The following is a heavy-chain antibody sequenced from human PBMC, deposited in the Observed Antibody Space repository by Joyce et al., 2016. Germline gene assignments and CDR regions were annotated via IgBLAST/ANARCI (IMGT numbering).Heavy chain of an antibody. J-gene: IGHJ4*02. CDR3: ARTSVISPLDY. Sequence: EVQLVESGGALVQPGGSLRLSCTASGFTLRDFSMDWVRQAPGKGLEWVSYISSTGSATNYADSVKGRFTITKDNAKNSLYLQMSSLRSDDTAVYYCARTSVISPLDYWGQRTLVTVSS. CDR1: GFTLRDFS. D-gene: IGHD3-10*01. CDR2: ISSTGSAT. V-gene: IGHV3-48*04.